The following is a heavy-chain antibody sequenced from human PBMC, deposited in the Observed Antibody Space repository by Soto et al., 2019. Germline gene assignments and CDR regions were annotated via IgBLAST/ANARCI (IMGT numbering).Heavy chain of an antibody. CDR3: AKAGLITFGGVIVPNWFDP. CDR1: GLTFTSYS. J-gene: IGHJ5*02. V-gene: IGHV3-30*18. CDR2: ISYDGSNK. Sequence: GGSLRLSCAASGLTFTSYSMHWVRQAPGKGLEWVAVISYDGSNKYYADSVKGRFTISRDNSKNTLYLQMNSLRAEDTAVYYCAKAGLITFGGVIVPNWFDPWGQGTLVTVSS. D-gene: IGHD3-16*02.